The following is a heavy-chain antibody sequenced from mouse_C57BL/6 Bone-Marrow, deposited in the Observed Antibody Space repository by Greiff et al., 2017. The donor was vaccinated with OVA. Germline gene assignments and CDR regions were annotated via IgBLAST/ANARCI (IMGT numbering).Heavy chain of an antibody. Sequence: VQLKESGPVLVKPGASVKMSCKASGYTFTDYYMNWVKQSHGKSLEWIGVINPYNGGTSYNQKFKGKATLTVDKSSSTAYMELNSLTSEDSAVYYCARKWNYYGSSYWYFDVWGTGTTVTVSS. J-gene: IGHJ1*03. CDR3: ARKWNYYGSSYWYFDV. CDR2: INPYNGGT. D-gene: IGHD1-1*01. V-gene: IGHV1-19*01. CDR1: GYTFTDYY.